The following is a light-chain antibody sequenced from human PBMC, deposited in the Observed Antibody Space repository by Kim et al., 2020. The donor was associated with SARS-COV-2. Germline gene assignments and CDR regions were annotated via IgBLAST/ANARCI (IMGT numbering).Light chain of an antibody. CDR2: ANN. V-gene: IGLV1-44*01. J-gene: IGLJ2*01. CDR3: AAWDGSLNGVV. CDR1: SSNIGTNP. Sequence: QSVLTQPPSASGTPGQRVIIPCSGSSSNIGTNPVNWYQQLPGTAPKLLIYANNQRPSGVPDRFSGSKSGTSASLAISGLHSEDETDYYCAAWDGSLNGVVFGGGTQLTVL.